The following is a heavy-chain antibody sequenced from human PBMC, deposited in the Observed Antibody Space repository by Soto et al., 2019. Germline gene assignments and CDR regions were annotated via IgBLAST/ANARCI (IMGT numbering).Heavy chain of an antibody. CDR3: ASLTGGPEYCGGDCYFGY. D-gene: IGHD2-21*01. CDR2: ISAYNGNT. J-gene: IGHJ4*02. Sequence: ASVKVSCKASGYTFTSYGISWVRQAPGQGLEWMGWISAYNGNTNYAQKLQGRVTMTTDTSTSTAYMELRNLRSDDTAVYYCASLTGGPEYCGGDCYFGYWGQGTLVTVSS. V-gene: IGHV1-18*01. CDR1: GYTFTSYG.